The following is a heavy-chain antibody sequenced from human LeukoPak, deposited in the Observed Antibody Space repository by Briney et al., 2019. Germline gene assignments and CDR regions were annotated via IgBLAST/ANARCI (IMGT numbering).Heavy chain of an antibody. D-gene: IGHD2-15*01. CDR3: ASLRGLVVAANPCDY. CDR2: ISYDGSNK. J-gene: IGHJ4*02. CDR1: GFTFSSYA. Sequence: GGSLRLSCAASGFTFSSYAMHWVRQAPGKGLEWVAVISYDGSNKYYADSVRGRFTISRDNSKNTLYLQMNSLRAEDTAVYYCASLRGLVVAANPCDYWGQGTLVTVSS. V-gene: IGHV3-30*04.